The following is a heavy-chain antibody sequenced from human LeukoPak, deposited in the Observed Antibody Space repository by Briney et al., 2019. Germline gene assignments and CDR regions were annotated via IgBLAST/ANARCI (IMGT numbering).Heavy chain of an antibody. Sequence: GGSLRLSCAASGFTFSSYAMSWVRQAPGKGLEWVSDISGSGGSTYYADSVKGRFTISRDNSKNTLYLQMNSLRAEDTAVYYCAKDPMVRGVIKEYFQHWGQGTLVTVSS. J-gene: IGHJ1*01. V-gene: IGHV3-23*01. CDR3: AKDPMVRGVIKEYFQH. D-gene: IGHD3-10*01. CDR1: GFTFSSYA. CDR2: ISGSGGST.